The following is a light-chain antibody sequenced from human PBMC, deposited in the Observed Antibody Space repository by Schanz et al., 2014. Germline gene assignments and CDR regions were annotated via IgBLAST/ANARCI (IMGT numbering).Light chain of an antibody. CDR3: QQYDNWWT. Sequence: EIVLTQSPGTLSLSPGERATLSCRASQSVGSNYLAWFQQKPGQAPRLLIYGASTRATGFPARFSGSGSGTEFTLTISSLQSEDFAVYYCQQYDNWWTFGPGTKVEVK. V-gene: IGKV3-15*01. CDR2: GAS. J-gene: IGKJ1*01. CDR1: QSVGSN.